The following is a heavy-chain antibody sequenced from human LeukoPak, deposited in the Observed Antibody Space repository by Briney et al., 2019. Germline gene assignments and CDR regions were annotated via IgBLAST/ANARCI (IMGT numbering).Heavy chain of an antibody. CDR1: GYTLTELS. CDR3: ATRITMVRGVIINGRWLDP. Sequence: ASVNLSCNGSGYTLTELSMHWVREAPGKGLGWMGGFDPGDGETSYAQKLQGRVTMTDDTATDTAYMELSSLRSEDTAVYYCATRITMVRGVIINGRWLDPWGQGTLVTVSS. CDR2: FDPGDGET. V-gene: IGHV1-24*01. D-gene: IGHD3-10*01. J-gene: IGHJ5*02.